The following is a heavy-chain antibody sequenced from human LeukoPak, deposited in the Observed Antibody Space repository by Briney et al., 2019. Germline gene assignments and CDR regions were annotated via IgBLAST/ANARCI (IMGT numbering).Heavy chain of an antibody. CDR3: ARSRCYNCAFDF. CDR1: GGSTSSYY. D-gene: IGHD2-2*02. J-gene: IGHJ3*01. Sequence: SDTLSLTCTVSGGSTSSYYWSWIRQPAGKGLVLIGRTYASGSTNYNPSLKSRVTMSVDTSENQFSLKLSSVTAADTAVYYCARSRCYNCAFDFWGQGTMVTVSS. CDR2: TYASGST. V-gene: IGHV4-4*07.